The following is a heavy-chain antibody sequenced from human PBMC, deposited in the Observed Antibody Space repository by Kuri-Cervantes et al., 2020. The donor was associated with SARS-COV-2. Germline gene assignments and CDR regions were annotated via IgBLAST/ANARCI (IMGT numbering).Heavy chain of an antibody. CDR1: GFTVSSNY. J-gene: IGHJ4*02. Sequence: ETLSLTCAASGFTVSSNYMSWVRQAPGKGLEWVSVIYSGGSTYYADSAKGRFTISRDNSKNTLYLQMNSLRAEDTAVYYCARDLGTIQGRDYWGQGTLVTVSS. V-gene: IGHV3-66*02. CDR3: ARDLGTIQGRDY. D-gene: IGHD1-1*01. CDR2: IYSGGST.